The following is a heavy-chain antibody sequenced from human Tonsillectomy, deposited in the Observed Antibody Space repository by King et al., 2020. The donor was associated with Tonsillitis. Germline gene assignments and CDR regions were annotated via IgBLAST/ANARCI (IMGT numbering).Heavy chain of an antibody. CDR3: ARTGPFHLYSFYGMDV. Sequence: QLVQSGAEVRTPGASVKISCKASGYNFTTYYIHWVRQAPGQGFEWMGIINPSGGSTSYTHKFQGRVSVTRDTSTSTDYMRLSSLRYEDTAVYYCARTGPFHLYSFYGMDVWGQGTTVTVSS. D-gene: IGHD1-14*01. V-gene: IGHV1-46*01. CDR1: GYNFTTYY. J-gene: IGHJ6*02. CDR2: INPSGGST.